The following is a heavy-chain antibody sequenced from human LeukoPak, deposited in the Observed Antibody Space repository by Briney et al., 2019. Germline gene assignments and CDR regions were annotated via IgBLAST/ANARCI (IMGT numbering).Heavy chain of an antibody. CDR2: ISYDGSNK. J-gene: IGHJ4*02. Sequence: PGRSLRLSCAASGFTFSSYAMHWVRQAPGKGLEWVAVISYDGSNKYYADSVKGRFTISRDNSKNTLYLQMNSLRAEDTALYYCARDLTRKAGYDYVWGSYRRDDYWGQGTLVTVSS. CDR3: ARDLTRKAGYDYVWGSYRRDDY. CDR1: GFTFSSYA. V-gene: IGHV3-30-3*01. D-gene: IGHD3-16*02.